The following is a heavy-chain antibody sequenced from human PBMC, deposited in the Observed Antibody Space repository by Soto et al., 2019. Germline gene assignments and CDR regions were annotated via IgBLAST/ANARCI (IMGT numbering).Heavy chain of an antibody. D-gene: IGHD5-18*01. J-gene: IGHJ4*02. CDR3: ERKCAYLQKIGYGL. V-gene: IGHV3-7*01. Sequence: GGSLRLSCAASGFTFTNSCMTWVRQAPGKGLEGVANINHDGSEKYYEDSVKSRFTISRVNAKNSLFLQMNSLRAEDTALDYYERKCAYLQKIGYGLWGQGNL. CDR1: GFTFTNSC. CDR2: INHDGSEK.